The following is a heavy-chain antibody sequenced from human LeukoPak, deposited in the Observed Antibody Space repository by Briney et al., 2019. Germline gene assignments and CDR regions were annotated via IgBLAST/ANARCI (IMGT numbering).Heavy chain of an antibody. D-gene: IGHD6-13*01. CDR1: GDSIRTRKHH. CDR2: ISNTGTT. CDR3: VGGSRISWYYF. V-gene: IGHV4-39*07. Sequence: PSETLSLTCTVSGDSIRTRKHHWGWIRQTPGKGLEWIASISNTGTTYYNPSFKSRVTISIDTSKNQFSLKVNSVTAADTALYFCVGGSRISWYYFWGQGTLLTVSS. J-gene: IGHJ1*01.